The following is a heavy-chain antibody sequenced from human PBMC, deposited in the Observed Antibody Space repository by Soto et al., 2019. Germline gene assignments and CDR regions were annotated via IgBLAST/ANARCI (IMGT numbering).Heavy chain of an antibody. CDR1: GFTFSSYV. CDR3: AKDRIRDSKGGISDY. J-gene: IGHJ4*02. D-gene: IGHD1-26*01. CDR2: ISGSGGST. Sequence: EVQLLESGGGLVQPGGSLRLSCAASGFTFSSYVMSWVRQAPGKGLEWVSAISGSGGSTYYADSVKGRFTISRDNSKNTLYLQMNSLRAEDTAVYYCAKDRIRDSKGGISDYWGQGTLVTVSS. V-gene: IGHV3-23*01.